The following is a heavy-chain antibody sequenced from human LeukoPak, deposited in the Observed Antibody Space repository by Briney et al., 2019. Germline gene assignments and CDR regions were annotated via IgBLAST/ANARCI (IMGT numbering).Heavy chain of an antibody. D-gene: IGHD5-18*01. CDR1: GFTFSSYG. Sequence: GGSLRLSCAASGFTFSSYGMHWVRQAPGKGLEWVAVISYDGSNKYYADSVKGRFTISRDNSKNTLYLQMNSLRAEDTAVYYCAKASGYSYGYSDYWGQGTLVTVSS. V-gene: IGHV3-30*18. J-gene: IGHJ4*02. CDR2: ISYDGSNK. CDR3: AKASGYSYGYSDY.